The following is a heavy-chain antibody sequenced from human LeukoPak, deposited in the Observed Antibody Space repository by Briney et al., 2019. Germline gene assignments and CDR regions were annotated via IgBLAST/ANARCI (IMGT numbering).Heavy chain of an antibody. V-gene: IGHV3-30*03. J-gene: IGHJ4*02. D-gene: IGHD2-21*01. CDR3: ARDPFVVVIAINSFDY. CDR2: ISYDGSNK. CDR1: GFTFSSYG. Sequence: GGSLRLSCAASGFTFSSYGIHWVRQAPGKGREWVAVISYDGSNKYYADSVKGRFTISRDNSKNTLDRQMNSLSAEDTAVYSCARDPFVVVIAINSFDYWGQGTLVTVSS.